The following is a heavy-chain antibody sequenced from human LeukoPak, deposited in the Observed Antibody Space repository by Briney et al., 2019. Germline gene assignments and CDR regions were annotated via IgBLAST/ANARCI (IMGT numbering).Heavy chain of an antibody. CDR2: ISGSGGST. D-gene: IGHD2-15*01. Sequence: PGGSLRLSCAASGFTFSSYAMGWVRQAPGKGLEWVSAISGSGGSTYYADSVKGRFTISRDNSKNTLYLQMNSLRAEDTAVYYCAKPNIVVVVAAFDYWGQGTLVTVSS. V-gene: IGHV3-23*01. J-gene: IGHJ4*02. CDR3: AKPNIVVVVAAFDY. CDR1: GFTFSSYA.